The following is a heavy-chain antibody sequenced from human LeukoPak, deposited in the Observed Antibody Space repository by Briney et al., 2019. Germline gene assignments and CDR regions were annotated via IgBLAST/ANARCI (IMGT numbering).Heavy chain of an antibody. CDR1: PFIFSGHW. J-gene: IGHJ4*02. D-gene: IGHD3-22*01. CDR2: ISSSSSTI. Sequence: GGSLRLSCEASPFIFSGHWLNWVRQAPGKGLEWVSYISSSSSTIYYADSVKGRFTISRDNAKNSLYLQMNSLRAEDTAVYYCARGSTYYDSSGQVPFDYWGQGTLVTVSS. V-gene: IGHV3-48*01. CDR3: ARGSTYYDSSGQVPFDY.